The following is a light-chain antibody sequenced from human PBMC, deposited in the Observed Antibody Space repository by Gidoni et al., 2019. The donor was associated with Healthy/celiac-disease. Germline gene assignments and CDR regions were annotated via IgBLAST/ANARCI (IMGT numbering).Light chain of an antibody. J-gene: IGLJ3*02. V-gene: IGLV6-57*01. CDR3: QSYDSSNHWV. CDR2: EDN. CDR1: RGSSASNY. Sequence: NFMLTHPHSVSESPGKTVTISCTRSRGSSASNYVQWYQQRPGSSPTTVIYEDNQRPSGVPDRFSGSIDSSSNSASLTISGLKTEDEADYYCQSYDSSNHWVVGGGTKLTVL.